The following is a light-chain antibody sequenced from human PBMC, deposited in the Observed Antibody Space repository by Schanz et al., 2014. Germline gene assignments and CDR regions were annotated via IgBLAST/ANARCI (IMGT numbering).Light chain of an antibody. CDR1: QNIGDF. V-gene: IGKV3-11*01. CDR3: QQRDDWPLT. CDR2: DAS. Sequence: EIVLTQSPATLSLSPGERATLSCRASQNIGDFLAWYQQKPGQAPRLLIHDASHRATGVPARFSGSGSATDFSLTISSLDPEDFAVYYCQQRDDWPLTFGGGTKVEMK. J-gene: IGKJ4*01.